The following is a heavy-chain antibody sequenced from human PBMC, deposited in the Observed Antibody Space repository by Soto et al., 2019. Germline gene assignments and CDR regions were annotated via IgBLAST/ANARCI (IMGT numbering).Heavy chain of an antibody. D-gene: IGHD3-22*01. J-gene: IGHJ4*01. V-gene: IGHV1-69*06. CDR3: ARDSAYYYDSSCFYRFDD. CDR2: MVHIFGTA. Sequence: SGGQFSIQSFPWERKAPGQGLGGMGGMVHIFGTANYAHKCQNRVTITADKSTSTAYTELSSLRSEDTAVYYCARDSAYYYDSSCFYRFDDWGDVTSFTASS. CDR1: GGQFSIQS.